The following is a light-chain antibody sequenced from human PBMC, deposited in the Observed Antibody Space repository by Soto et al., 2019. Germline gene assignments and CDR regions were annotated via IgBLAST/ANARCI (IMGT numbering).Light chain of an antibody. J-gene: IGKJ4*01. CDR2: RTS. V-gene: IGKV3-20*01. CDR1: QTIGRKY. Sequence: EIVLAQSPGTLSFSPGETATLSCRASQTIGRKYLAWYQQKPGQAPRLLIFRTSTRATGIPDRFSGSGSGTDFTLSISRLEPEDFAVYYCQQYASSPLLTFGGGTKVDIK. CDR3: QQYASSPLLT.